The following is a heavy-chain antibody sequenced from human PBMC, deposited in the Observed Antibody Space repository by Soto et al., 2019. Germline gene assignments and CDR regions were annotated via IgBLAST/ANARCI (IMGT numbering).Heavy chain of an antibody. J-gene: IGHJ4*02. V-gene: IGHV2-5*02. Sequence: QITLKESGPTLVNPTQTLTLTCTFSGFSLTTAGVGVGWVRQPPGKALEWLALIYWDDDERYSPSLKSRLTTTNDTSKYRVVLTMTTVDPVDTATYYCAHRSSGFSYVGFDYWGRGTLVTVSS. CDR2: IYWDDDE. CDR1: GFSLTTAGVG. D-gene: IGHD5-18*01. CDR3: AHRSSGFSYVGFDY.